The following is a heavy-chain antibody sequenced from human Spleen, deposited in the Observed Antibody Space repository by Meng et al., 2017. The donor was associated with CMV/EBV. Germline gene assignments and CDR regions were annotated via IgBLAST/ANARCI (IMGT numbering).Heavy chain of an antibody. D-gene: IGHD1-26*01. CDR1: GGSISSDNW. V-gene: IGHV4-4*02. CDR3: ARPTRRGYFDY. Sequence: LTCAVSGGSISSDNWWSWIRQPPGKGLEWIGEIYHSGGTNYNPSLRSRVTISVDKSKSQFSLNLSSVTAADTAVYYCARPTRRGYFDYWGQGTLVTVS. J-gene: IGHJ4*02. CDR2: IYHSGGT.